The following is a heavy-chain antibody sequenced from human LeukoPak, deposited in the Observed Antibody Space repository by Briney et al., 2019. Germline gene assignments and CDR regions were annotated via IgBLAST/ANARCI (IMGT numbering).Heavy chain of an antibody. Sequence: GGSLRLSCAASGFTFSSYGMHWVRQAPGKGLEWVAVISNDGSNTYYADSVKGRFAISRDNSKNTLYLQTNSLRAGDTAVYYCAQDRYSGSYLFDYWGQGTLVTVSS. J-gene: IGHJ4*02. CDR2: ISNDGSNT. D-gene: IGHD1-26*01. CDR1: GFTFSSYG. V-gene: IGHV3-30*18. CDR3: AQDRYSGSYLFDY.